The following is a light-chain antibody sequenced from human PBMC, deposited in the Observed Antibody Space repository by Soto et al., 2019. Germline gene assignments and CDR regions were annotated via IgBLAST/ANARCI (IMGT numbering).Light chain of an antibody. CDR1: QSISRC. J-gene: IGKJ1*01. CDR2: DAS. Sequence: IPMSQSPSSMSASXGDRVTIGCRARQSISRCLNRYQQKPGTAPKFXXYDASSLQRGVPSRFSGSGSGTDFTRTISSLQPEDFATYYCQQSYSTPRTFGQGTKVDIK. CDR3: QQSYSTPRT. V-gene: IGKV1-39*01.